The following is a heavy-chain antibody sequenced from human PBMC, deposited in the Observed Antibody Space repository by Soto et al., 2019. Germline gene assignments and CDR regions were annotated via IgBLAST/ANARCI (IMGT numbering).Heavy chain of an antibody. Sequence: PGGSLRLSCAASGFTFHESAVHWVRQAPGEGLEWVSGISWNSGYIGYADSVKGRFTISRDNAKNSLFLQMNSLRTEDTALYYCSKVGGGGSDWSGDPFDIWGQGTMVTVSS. J-gene: IGHJ3*02. V-gene: IGHV3-9*01. CDR1: GFTFHESA. D-gene: IGHD6-19*01. CDR2: ISWNSGYI. CDR3: SKVGGGGSDWSGDPFDI.